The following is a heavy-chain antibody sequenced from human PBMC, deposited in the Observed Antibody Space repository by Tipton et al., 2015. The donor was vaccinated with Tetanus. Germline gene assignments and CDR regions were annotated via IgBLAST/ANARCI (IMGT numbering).Heavy chain of an antibody. J-gene: IGHJ4*02. CDR3: ACGSGYFDSSYHSPLDF. CDR1: GSSISRSGHY. D-gene: IGHD3-22*01. V-gene: IGHV4-61*08. Sequence: GLVKPSETLSLTCTVSGSSISRSGHYWTWIRQPLGKEPEWVGYVYHSGATNYHPSLKSRLAISADTSKNQFSLNLRSVITADTAVYYCACGSGYFDSSYHSPLDFWGRGTLVTVSS. CDR2: VYHSGAT.